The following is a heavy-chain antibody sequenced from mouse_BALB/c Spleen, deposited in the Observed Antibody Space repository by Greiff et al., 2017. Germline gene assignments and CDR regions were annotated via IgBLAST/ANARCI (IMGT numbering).Heavy chain of an antibody. J-gene: IGHJ4*01. D-gene: IGHD2-3*01. CDR2: INSNGGST. Sequence: EVKAVESGGGLVQPGGSLKLSCAASGFTFSSYGMSWVRQTPDKRLELVATINSNGGSTYYPDSVKGRFTISRDNAKNTLYLQMSSLKSEDTAMYYCARSYDGYYYAMDYWGQGTSVTVSS. CDR3: ARSYDGYYYAMDY. CDR1: GFTFSSYG. V-gene: IGHV5-6-3*01.